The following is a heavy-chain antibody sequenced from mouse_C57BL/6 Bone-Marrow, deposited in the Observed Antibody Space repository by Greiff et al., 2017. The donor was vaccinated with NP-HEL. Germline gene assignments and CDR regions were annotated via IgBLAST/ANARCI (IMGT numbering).Heavy chain of an antibody. V-gene: IGHV1-64*01. J-gene: IGHJ3*01. CDR1: GYTFTSYW. CDR3: ARFYGNYYAWLAY. Sequence: QVQLQQPGAELVKPGASVKLSCKASGYTFTSYWMHWVKQSPGQGLEWIGMIHPNSGSTTYNEKFKSKATLTVDKSSSTAYMQLSSLTSEDYAVEYSARFYGNYYAWLAYWGQGTLVTVSA. CDR2: IHPNSGST. D-gene: IGHD2-1*01.